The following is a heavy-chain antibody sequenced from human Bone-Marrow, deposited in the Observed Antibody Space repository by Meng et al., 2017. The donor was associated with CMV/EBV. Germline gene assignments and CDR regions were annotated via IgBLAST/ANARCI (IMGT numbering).Heavy chain of an antibody. J-gene: IGHJ4*02. CDR2: INEDGSEK. CDR1: GFTFSSYW. V-gene: IGHV3-7*01. Sequence: GGSLRLSCAASGFTFSSYWMSWVRQAPGKGLEWVANINEDGSEKFYVDSVKGRFTISRDNAKNSLYLQMNSLRAEDTAVYYCARSRELVRADYWGQGTLVTVSS. CDR3: ARSRELVRADY. D-gene: IGHD6-6*01.